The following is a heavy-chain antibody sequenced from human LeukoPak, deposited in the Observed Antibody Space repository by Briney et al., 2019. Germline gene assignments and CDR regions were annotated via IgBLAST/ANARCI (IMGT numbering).Heavy chain of an antibody. CDR1: GGSFSGYY. V-gene: IGHV4-34*01. CDR3: ARRYSSGSNYYYYMDV. CDR2: INHSGST. J-gene: IGHJ6*03. Sequence: SETLSLTCAVYGGSFSGYYWSWIRQPPGKGLEWIGEINHSGSTNYNPSLKSRVTISVDTSKNQFSLKLSSVTAADTAVYYCARRYSSGSNYYYYMDVWGKGTTVTISS. D-gene: IGHD6-19*01.